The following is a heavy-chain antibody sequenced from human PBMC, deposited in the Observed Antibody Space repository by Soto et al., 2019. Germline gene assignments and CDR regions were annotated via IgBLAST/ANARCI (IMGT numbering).Heavy chain of an antibody. CDR3: AKNGQPPYYYYGLDV. V-gene: IGHV1-18*01. D-gene: IGHD2-8*01. Sequence: ASVKVSCKASGYTFTRNGISWVRQAPGQGLEWMGWISGYNGDTNYAQKFQDRVSMTIDTSTGTAYMELRSLTSDDTAIYYCAKNGQPPYYYYGLDVWGQGTKVTVSS. CDR2: ISGYNGDT. CDR1: GYTFTRNG. J-gene: IGHJ6*02.